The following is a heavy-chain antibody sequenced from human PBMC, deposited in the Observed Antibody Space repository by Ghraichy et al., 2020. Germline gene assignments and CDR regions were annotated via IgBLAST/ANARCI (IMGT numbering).Heavy chain of an antibody. V-gene: IGHV3-66*01. Sequence: GGSLRLSCAASGFTVSSNYMSWVRQAPGKGLEWVSVIYSGGSAYYADSVKGRFTISRDNSKNTLYLQMNSLRAEDTAVYYCAITIDPYCSGGSCYSVAGRDAFDIWGQGTMVTVSS. D-gene: IGHD2-15*01. CDR3: AITIDPYCSGGSCYSVAGRDAFDI. J-gene: IGHJ3*02. CDR1: GFTVSSNY. CDR2: IYSGGSA.